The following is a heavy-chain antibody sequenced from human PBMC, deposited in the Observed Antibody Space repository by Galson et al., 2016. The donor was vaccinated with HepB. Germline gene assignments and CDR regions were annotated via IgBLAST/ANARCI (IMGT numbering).Heavy chain of an antibody. V-gene: IGHV3-48*02. CDR2: ITDSSSII. D-gene: IGHD4-17*01. Sequence: SLRLSCAASGFSFSSYSMNWVRQAPGKGLEWVSYITDSSSIIYYADSVKGRFTISRDNAKNSLYLQMNSLRDEDTAVYYCAREGNGDYDEAFDIWGQGTMVIVSS. J-gene: IGHJ3*02. CDR1: GFSFSSYS. CDR3: AREGNGDYDEAFDI.